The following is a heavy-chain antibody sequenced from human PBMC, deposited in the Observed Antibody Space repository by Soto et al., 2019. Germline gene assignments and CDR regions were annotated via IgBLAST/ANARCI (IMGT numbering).Heavy chain of an antibody. Sequence: PSETLSLTCTVSGGSISSSSYYWGWIRQPPGKGLEWIGSIYYSGSTYYNPSLKSRVTISVDTSKNQFSLKLSSVTAADTAVYYCARRHYYYGMDVWGQGTTVTV. J-gene: IGHJ6*02. CDR3: ARRHYYYGMDV. CDR2: IYYSGST. CDR1: GGSISSSSYY. V-gene: IGHV4-39*01.